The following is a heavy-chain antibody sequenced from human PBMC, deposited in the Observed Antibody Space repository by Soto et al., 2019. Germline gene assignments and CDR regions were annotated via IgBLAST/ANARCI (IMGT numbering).Heavy chain of an antibody. J-gene: IGHJ4*02. V-gene: IGHV3-48*01. CDR3: AIAGYSSGWSTAAFDS. Sequence: EVQLVESGGGLVQPGGSLRLSCAASGFTFSRYSMNWVRQAPGKGLEWVSYISSSSSTIYYADSVKGRFTISRDNAKNSLYLQMNSLRAEVTAVYYCAIAGYSSGWSTAAFDSWGQGTLVTVSS. CDR1: GFTFSRYS. CDR2: ISSSSSTI. D-gene: IGHD6-19*01.